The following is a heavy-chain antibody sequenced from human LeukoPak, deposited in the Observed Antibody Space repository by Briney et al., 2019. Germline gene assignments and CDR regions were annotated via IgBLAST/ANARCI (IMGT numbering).Heavy chain of an antibody. CDR3: ARDGPDCSGGSCYLYYYYYGMDV. D-gene: IGHD2-15*01. Sequence: GGPLRLSCAASGFTFSSYAMHWVRQAPGKGLEWVAVISYDGSNKYYADSVKGRFTISRDNSKNTLYLQMNSLRAEDTAVYYCARDGPDCSGGSCYLYYYYYGMDVWGQGTTVTVSS. V-gene: IGHV3-30-3*01. CDR2: ISYDGSNK. J-gene: IGHJ6*02. CDR1: GFTFSSYA.